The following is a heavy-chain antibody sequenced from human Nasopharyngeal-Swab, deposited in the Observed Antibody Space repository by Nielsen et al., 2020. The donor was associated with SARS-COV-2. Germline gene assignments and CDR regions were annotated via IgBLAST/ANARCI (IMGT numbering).Heavy chain of an antibody. CDR2: IKQDGSEK. CDR3: ARSAARSWFDP. J-gene: IGHJ5*02. D-gene: IGHD6-6*01. Sequence: GGSLRLSCAASGFTFSSYWMSWVRQAPGKGLEWVANIKQDGSEKYYVDSVKGRFAISRDNAKNSLYLQMNSLRAEDTAVYYCARSAARSWFDPWGQGTLVTVSS. V-gene: IGHV3-7*01. CDR1: GFTFSSYW.